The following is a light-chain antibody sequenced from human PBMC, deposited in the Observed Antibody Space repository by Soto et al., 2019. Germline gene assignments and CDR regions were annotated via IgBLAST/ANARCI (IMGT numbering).Light chain of an antibody. V-gene: IGKV3-15*01. CDR3: QQYNNWPPYT. J-gene: IGKJ2*01. Sequence: EIVMTQSQATLSVYPGERATLSCRARQSVSSNLAWYQQKPGQAPRLLIYGASTRATGIPARFSGSGSGTEFTLTISSLQSEDFAVYYCQQYNNWPPYTCGQGTKLEIK. CDR2: GAS. CDR1: QSVSSN.